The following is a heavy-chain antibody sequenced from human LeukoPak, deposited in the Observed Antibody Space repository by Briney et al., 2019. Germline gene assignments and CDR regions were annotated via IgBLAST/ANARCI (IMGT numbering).Heavy chain of an antibody. V-gene: IGHV1-46*01. J-gene: IGHJ5*02. Sequence: ASVKFSCKASGYTFTSYYMHWVRQAPGQGIEWMGIINPSGGSTSYAQKFQGRVTMTRDTSTSTVYMELSSLRSEDTAVYYCATSSRDDFWSGYYMYNWFDPWGQGTLVTVSS. CDR1: GYTFTSYY. CDR2: INPSGGST. D-gene: IGHD3-3*01. CDR3: ATSSRDDFWSGYYMYNWFDP.